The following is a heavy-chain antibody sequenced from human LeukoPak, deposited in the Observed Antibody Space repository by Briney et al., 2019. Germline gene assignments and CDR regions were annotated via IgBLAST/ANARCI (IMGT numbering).Heavy chain of an antibody. Sequence: PSETLSLTCTVSGGSISSSSYYWGWIRQPPGKGLEWIGSIFYSGKTYYNPSLKSRVSMSVDTSKNQFSLKLSSVTAADTAVYYCARRVNCSGGSCQFDYWGQGTLVSVSS. V-gene: IGHV4-39*01. CDR2: IFYSGKT. J-gene: IGHJ4*02. CDR1: GGSISSSSYY. D-gene: IGHD2-15*01. CDR3: ARRVNCSGGSCQFDY.